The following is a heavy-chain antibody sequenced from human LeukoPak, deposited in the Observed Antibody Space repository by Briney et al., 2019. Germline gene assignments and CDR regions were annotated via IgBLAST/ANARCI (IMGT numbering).Heavy chain of an antibody. D-gene: IGHD3-10*01. J-gene: IGHJ4*02. CDR2: ISGSGGST. V-gene: IGHV3-23*01. Sequence: GGSLRLSCAASGFTFRTYTMNWVRQAPGKGVEWVSAISGSGGSTYYADSVKGRFTISRDNSKNTLYLQMNSLRAEDTAVYYCAKAGYYYGSGMYYFDYWGQGTLVTVSS. CDR1: GFTFRTYT. CDR3: AKAGYYYGSGMYYFDY.